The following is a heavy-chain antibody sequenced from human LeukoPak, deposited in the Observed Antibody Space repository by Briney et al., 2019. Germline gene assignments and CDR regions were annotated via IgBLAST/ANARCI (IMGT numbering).Heavy chain of an antibody. D-gene: IGHD6-13*01. CDR3: ATGYSSSWYSYYYYYGMDV. J-gene: IGHJ6*02. CDR2: IRYDGSNK. CDR1: GFTFSSYG. V-gene: IGHV3-30*02. Sequence: GGSLRLSCAASGFTFSSYGMHWVRQAPGKGLEWVAFIRYDGSNKYYADSVKGRFTISRDNSKNTLYLQMNSLRAEDTAVYYCATGYSSSWYSYYYYYGMDVWGQGTTVTVSS.